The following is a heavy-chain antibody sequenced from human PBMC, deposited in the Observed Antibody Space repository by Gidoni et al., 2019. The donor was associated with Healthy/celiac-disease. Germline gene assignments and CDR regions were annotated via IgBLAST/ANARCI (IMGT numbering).Heavy chain of an antibody. V-gene: IGHV3-21*01. J-gene: IGHJ4*02. CDR3: AREGNWGSTDFDY. Sequence: EVPLLESGEELVKPGGSLRLSGAASGFHFSSYSMNWVRQAPGKGLEWVSSISSSSSYIYYADSGKGRFTISRDNAKNSLYLQMNSLRAEDTAVYYCAREGNWGSTDFDYWGQGTLVTVSS. CDR2: ISSSSSYI. CDR1: GFHFSSYS. D-gene: IGHD7-27*01.